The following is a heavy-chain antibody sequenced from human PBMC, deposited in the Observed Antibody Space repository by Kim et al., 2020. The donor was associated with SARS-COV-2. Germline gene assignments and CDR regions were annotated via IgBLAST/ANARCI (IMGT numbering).Heavy chain of an antibody. Sequence: SETLSLTCTVSGGSISSYYWSWIRQPPGKGLEWIGYIYYSGSTNYNPSLKSRVTISVDTSKNQFSLKLSSVTAAATAVYYCARGQRITIFGVVREMDVWGQGTTVTVSS. CDR3: ARGQRITIFGVVREMDV. D-gene: IGHD3-3*01. J-gene: IGHJ6*02. CDR2: IYYSGST. CDR1: GGSISSYY. V-gene: IGHV4-59*13.